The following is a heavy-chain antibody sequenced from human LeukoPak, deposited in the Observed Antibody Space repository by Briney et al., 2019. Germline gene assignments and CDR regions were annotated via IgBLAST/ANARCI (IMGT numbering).Heavy chain of an antibody. Sequence: GGSLRLSCAASGFTFSSYAMSWVRQAPGKGLEWVSAISGSGGSTYYADSVKGRFTISRDNSKNTLYLQMNSLRAEDTAVYYCAKDGALRFLEWPGGYFDYWGQGTLVTVSS. CDR2: ISGSGGST. V-gene: IGHV3-23*01. J-gene: IGHJ4*02. CDR1: GFTFSSYA. CDR3: AKDGALRFLEWPGGYFDY. D-gene: IGHD3-3*01.